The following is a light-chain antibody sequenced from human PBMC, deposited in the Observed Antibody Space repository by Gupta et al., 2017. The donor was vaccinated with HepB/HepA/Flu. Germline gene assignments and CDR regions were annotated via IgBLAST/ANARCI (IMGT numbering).Light chain of an antibody. CDR3: CSYAGSYIWV. CDR1: SSDVGGYNY. Sequence: SALTHPRSVSVSPGQSVTISCTGTSSDVGGYNYVSWYQQHPGKAPKLVIYDVSKRPSGVPDRFSGSKSGNTASLTISGLQAEDEADYYGCSYAGSYIWVFGGGTKLTVL. CDR2: DVS. J-gene: IGLJ3*02. V-gene: IGLV2-11*01.